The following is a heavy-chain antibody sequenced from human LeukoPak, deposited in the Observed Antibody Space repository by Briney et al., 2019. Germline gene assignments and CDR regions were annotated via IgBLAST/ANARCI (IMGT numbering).Heavy chain of an antibody. J-gene: IGHJ5*02. D-gene: IGHD6-13*01. CDR1: GFTFSSYW. Sequence: TGGSLRLSCAASGFTFSSYWMSWVRQAPGKGLEWVANIKQDGSEKYYVDSVSGRFTISRDNAKNSLYLQINSLRAEDTAVYYCAREISSWYRTEGRFDPWGQGTLVTVSS. V-gene: IGHV3-7*01. CDR3: AREISSWYRTEGRFDP. CDR2: IKQDGSEK.